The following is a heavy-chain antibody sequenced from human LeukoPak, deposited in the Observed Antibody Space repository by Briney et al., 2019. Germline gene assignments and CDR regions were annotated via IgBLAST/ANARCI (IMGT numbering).Heavy chain of an antibody. CDR2: INPNSGGT. Sequence: ASVKVSCKASGYTFTGYYIHWVRQAPGQGLEWMGWINPNSGGTNYAQKFQGRVTMTRDTSISTAYMELSRLRSDDTAVYYCARAKVGATAGFDYWGQGTLVTVSS. D-gene: IGHD1-26*01. J-gene: IGHJ4*02. CDR3: ARAKVGATAGFDY. CDR1: GYTFTGYY. V-gene: IGHV1-2*02.